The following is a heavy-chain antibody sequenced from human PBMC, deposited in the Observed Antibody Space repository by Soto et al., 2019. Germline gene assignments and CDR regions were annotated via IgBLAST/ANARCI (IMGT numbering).Heavy chain of an antibody. Sequence: QVQLVESGGGVVQPGRSLRLSCAASGFTFSRYAMHWVRQAPGKGLEWVAVISYDGSNKYYADSVKGRFTISRDNSKNTLYLQMNSLSAEDTAVYYCARGGKTPFDYWGQGTLVTVSS. CDR1: GFTFSRYA. D-gene: IGHD3-10*01. CDR2: ISYDGSNK. J-gene: IGHJ4*02. CDR3: ARGGKTPFDY. V-gene: IGHV3-30-3*01.